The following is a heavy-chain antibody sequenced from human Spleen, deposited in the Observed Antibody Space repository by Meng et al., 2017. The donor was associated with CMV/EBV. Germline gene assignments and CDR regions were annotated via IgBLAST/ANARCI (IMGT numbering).Heavy chain of an antibody. CDR2: TNSFGPST. Sequence: ASGCTFAGYLMRGVRQVPGQGLVWVSRTNSFGPSTSSAESVKGRFTISRDNAKNTLYLQMNSLRGEDSAVYYCARGPITIFGVAFDYWGQGTLVTVSS. V-gene: IGHV3-74*01. CDR1: GCTFAGYL. D-gene: IGHD3-3*01. J-gene: IGHJ4*02. CDR3: ARGPITIFGVAFDY.